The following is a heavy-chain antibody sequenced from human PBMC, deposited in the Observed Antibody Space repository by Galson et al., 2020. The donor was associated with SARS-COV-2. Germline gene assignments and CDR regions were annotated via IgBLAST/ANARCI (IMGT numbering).Heavy chain of an antibody. Sequence: ASVKVSCKASGYIFNNYALNWVRQAPGQGLEWMAWINTNTWNPTYAQGFTGRFAFSLDTSISTAYLQISSLKAEDTAIYYCARGAGAWFGELLDYWGQGTLVTVSS. CDR3: ARGAGAWFGELLDY. D-gene: IGHD3-10*01. J-gene: IGHJ4*02. CDR2: INTNTWNP. CDR1: GYIFNNYA. V-gene: IGHV7-4-1*02.